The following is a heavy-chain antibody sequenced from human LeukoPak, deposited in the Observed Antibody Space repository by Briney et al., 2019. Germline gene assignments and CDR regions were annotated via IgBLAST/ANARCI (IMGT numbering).Heavy chain of an antibody. V-gene: IGHV3-23*01. CDR3: AKVVVVAATAPYYFDY. CDR2: ISGSGGST. D-gene: IGHD2-15*01. Sequence: GGSLRLSCAASGFNFNNYAMSWVRQAPGKGLEWVSAISGSGGSTYYADSVKGRFTISRDNSKNTLYLQMNSLRAEDTAVYYCAKVVVVAATAPYYFDYWGQGTLVTVSS. CDR1: GFNFNNYA. J-gene: IGHJ4*02.